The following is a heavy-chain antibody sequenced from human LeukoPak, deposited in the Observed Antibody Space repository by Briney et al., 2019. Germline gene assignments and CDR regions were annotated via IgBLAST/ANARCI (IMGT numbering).Heavy chain of an antibody. V-gene: IGHV3-23*01. CDR3: AKDRGWERDRYYFDY. CDR2: IGSSGDGT. J-gene: IGHJ4*02. Sequence: PGGSLRLSCAASGFTFSIYAMSWVRQAPGKGLEWVSGIGSSGDGTYYVDSVKGRFTISRDTSKSTLYLQMNSLRVEDTAVYYCAKDRGWERDRYYFDYWGQGTLVTVSS. D-gene: IGHD1-26*01. CDR1: GFTFSIYA.